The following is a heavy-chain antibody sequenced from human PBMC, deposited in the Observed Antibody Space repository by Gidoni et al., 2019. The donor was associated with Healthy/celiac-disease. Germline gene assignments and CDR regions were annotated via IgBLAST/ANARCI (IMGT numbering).Heavy chain of an antibody. D-gene: IGHD3-22*01. CDR2: IWYDGSNK. CDR1: GFTFSSYG. J-gene: IGHJ4*02. Sequence: QVQLVESGGGVVQPGRSLRLSCAASGFTFSSYGMHWVRQAPGKGLEWVAVIWYDGSNKYYADSVKGRFTISRDNSKNTLYLQMNSLRAEDTAVYYCARVYGGYDSSGYYYGAFDYWGQGTLVTVSS. CDR3: ARVYGGYDSSGYYYGAFDY. V-gene: IGHV3-33*01.